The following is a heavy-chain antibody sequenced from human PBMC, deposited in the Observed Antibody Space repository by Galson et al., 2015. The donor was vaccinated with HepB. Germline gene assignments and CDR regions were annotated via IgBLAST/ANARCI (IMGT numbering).Heavy chain of an antibody. V-gene: IGHV1-69*10. Sequence: SVKVSCEASGGTFSSYAISWVRQAPGQGLEWMGGIIPLLGIANYAQKFQGRVTITADKSTSTAYMELSSLRSEDTAVYYCARDLRALHGARYFQHWGQGTLVTVSS. J-gene: IGHJ1*01. CDR2: IIPLLGIA. D-gene: IGHD3-10*01. CDR3: ARDLRALHGARYFQH. CDR1: GGTFSSYA.